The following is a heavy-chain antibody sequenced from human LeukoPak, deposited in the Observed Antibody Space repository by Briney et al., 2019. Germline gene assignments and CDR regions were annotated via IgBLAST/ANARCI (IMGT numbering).Heavy chain of an antibody. CDR2: ISGSGGST. CDR1: GFTFSSYA. D-gene: IGHD6-19*01. Sequence: GGSLRLSCAASGFTFSSYAMSWVRQAPGKGLEWVSAISGSGGSTYYADSVKGRFTISRDNSKNTLYLQMNSLRAEDTAVYYCAQQWLILGAFDIWGQGTMVTVSS. J-gene: IGHJ3*02. V-gene: IGHV3-23*01. CDR3: AQQWLILGAFDI.